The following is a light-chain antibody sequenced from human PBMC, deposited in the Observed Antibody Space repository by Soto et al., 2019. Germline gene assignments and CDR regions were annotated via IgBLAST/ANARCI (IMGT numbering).Light chain of an antibody. CDR3: QQYNNWPPIT. CDR1: QSASIK. CDR2: DTS. V-gene: IGKV3-15*01. Sequence: EIVMTQSPATLSVSPGEGATLSCRASQSASIKVAGYQQKPGQAPRLLTSDTSTRATGIPARFSGSGSGTEFTLTISSLQSEDFAVYSCQQYNNWPPITFGQGPRLE. J-gene: IGKJ5*01.